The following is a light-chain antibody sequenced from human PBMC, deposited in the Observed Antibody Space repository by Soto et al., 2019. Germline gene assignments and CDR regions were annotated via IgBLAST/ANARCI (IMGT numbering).Light chain of an antibody. CDR1: QSVSSSY. Sequence: IVLTQSPATVSLSPGERATLSCRASQSVSSSYLAWYQQKPGQAPRLLIYGASSRATGIPDRFSGSGSGTDFTLTISRLEPEDFAVYYCQQYGSSPQTFGQGTKVDIK. J-gene: IGKJ1*01. CDR3: QQYGSSPQT. V-gene: IGKV3-20*01. CDR2: GAS.